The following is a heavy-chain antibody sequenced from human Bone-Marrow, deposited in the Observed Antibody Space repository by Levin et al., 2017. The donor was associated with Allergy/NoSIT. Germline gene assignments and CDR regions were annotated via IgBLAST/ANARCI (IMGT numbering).Heavy chain of an antibody. J-gene: IGHJ4*02. V-gene: IGHV4-34*01. CDR1: GGSFSGYY. CDR2: INHSGST. Sequence: SETLSLTCAVYGGSFSGYYWSWIRQPPGKGLEWIGEINHSGSTNYNPSLKSRVTISVDTSKNQFSLKLSSVTAADTAVYYCARARFLEWLLPYFDYWGQGTLVTVSS. D-gene: IGHD3-3*01. CDR3: ARARFLEWLLPYFDY.